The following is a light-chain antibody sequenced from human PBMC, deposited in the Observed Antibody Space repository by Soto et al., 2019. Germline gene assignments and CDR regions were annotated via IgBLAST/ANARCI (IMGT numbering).Light chain of an antibody. Sequence: QSVLTQPRSVSGSPGQSVTISCTGTSSYVGGYNYVSWYQQHPGKAPKLIIYDVSQRPSGVPERFSGSTSGNAASLTISGLLTEDEADYYCSSYTSSSTLVFGTGTKVTVL. J-gene: IGLJ1*01. CDR1: SSYVGGYNY. CDR3: SSYTSSSTLV. CDR2: DVS. V-gene: IGLV2-11*01.